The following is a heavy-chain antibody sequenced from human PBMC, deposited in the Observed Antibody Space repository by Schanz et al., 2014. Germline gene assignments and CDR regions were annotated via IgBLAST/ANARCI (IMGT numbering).Heavy chain of an antibody. D-gene: IGHD3-10*01. CDR3: ASGVHVSSLQKGLQF. CDR1: GFTFSSYS. V-gene: IGHV3-48*01. Sequence: VQLVESGGGLVKPGGSLRLSCAASGFTFSSYSMNWVRQAPGKGLEWLSYIATSSSTRHYADSVKGRFTISRDNAKNSVSLQMRRLRVEDTAVYYCASGVHVSSLQKGLQFWGRGTLVIVSS. CDR2: IATSSSTR. J-gene: IGHJ1*01.